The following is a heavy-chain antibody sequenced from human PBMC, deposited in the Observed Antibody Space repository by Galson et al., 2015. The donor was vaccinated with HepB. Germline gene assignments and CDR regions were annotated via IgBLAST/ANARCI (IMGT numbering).Heavy chain of an antibody. V-gene: IGHV1-69*04. CDR1: GYTFTSYG. CDR3: AREDDSSGYLVDP. D-gene: IGHD3-22*01. J-gene: IGHJ5*02. CDR2: IIPILGIA. Sequence: SVKVSCKASGYTFTSYGISWVRQAPGQGLEWMGRIIPILGIANYAQKFQGRVTITADKSTSTAYMELSSLRSEDTAVYYCAREDDSSGYLVDPWGQGTLVT.